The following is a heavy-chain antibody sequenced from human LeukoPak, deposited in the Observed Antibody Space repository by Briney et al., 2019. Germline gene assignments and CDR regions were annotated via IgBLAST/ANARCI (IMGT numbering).Heavy chain of an antibody. CDR2: IYNSGSKT. CDR3: SKDVVPDSGWDLDY. CDR1: GFSFSTYS. D-gene: IGHD6-19*01. V-gene: IGHV3-23*05. Sequence: PGGSLRLSCTASGFSFSTYSMTWVRQGPGKGLEWVSSIYNSGSKTFYADSVKGRFTICRDNSKNTLYLQMNSLTAEDTAIYYCSKDVVPDSGWDLDYWGQGTLVTVSS. J-gene: IGHJ4*02.